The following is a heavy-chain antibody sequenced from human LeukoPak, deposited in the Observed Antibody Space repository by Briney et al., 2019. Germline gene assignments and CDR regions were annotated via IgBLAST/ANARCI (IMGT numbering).Heavy chain of an antibody. CDR3: ARDRGSRYYFDY. CDR2: ISSSGSTI. V-gene: IGHV3-48*03. D-gene: IGHD1-26*01. Sequence: GGSLRLSCAASGFTFSSYEMNWVRQAPGKGLEGVSYISSSGSTIYYADSVKGRFTISRDNAKNSLYLQMNSLRAEDTAVYYCARDRGSRYYFDYWGQGTLVTVSS. J-gene: IGHJ4*02. CDR1: GFTFSSYE.